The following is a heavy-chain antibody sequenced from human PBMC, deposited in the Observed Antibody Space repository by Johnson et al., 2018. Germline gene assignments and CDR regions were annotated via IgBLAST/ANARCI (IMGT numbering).Heavy chain of an antibody. CDR1: GGTFNTNT. CDR2: IIPIFDIA. D-gene: IGHD2-15*01. CDR3: AGESDGGGTFDI. V-gene: IGHV1-69*08. Sequence: QVQLVESGAEVKKPGSSVKVSCKASGGTFNTNTFSWVRQAPGQGLEWLGRIIPIFDIANNAQKFQGRVTFTADKLTTTVYLELSSLRSEDTAVYFCAGESDGGGTFDIWGQGTMVTVSS. J-gene: IGHJ3*02.